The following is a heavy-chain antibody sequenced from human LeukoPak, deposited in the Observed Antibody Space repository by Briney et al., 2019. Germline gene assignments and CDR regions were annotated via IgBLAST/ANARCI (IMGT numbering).Heavy chain of an antibody. CDR1: GGSFSDYY. J-gene: IGHJ6*02. CDR3: ARHIFGYSSGWYVFGDSASDTSYYYYGMDV. CDR2: IYYSGST. Sequence: SETLSLTCAVYGGSFSDYYWTWIRQPPGKGLEWIGYIYYSGSTNYNPSLKSRATISVDTSKNQFSLKLSSVTAADTAVYYCARHIFGYSSGWYVFGDSASDTSYYYYGMDVWGQGTTVTVSS. V-gene: IGHV4-59*08. D-gene: IGHD6-19*01.